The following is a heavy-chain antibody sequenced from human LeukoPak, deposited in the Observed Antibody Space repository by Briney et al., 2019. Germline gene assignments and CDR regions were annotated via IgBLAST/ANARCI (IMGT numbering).Heavy chain of an antibody. CDR2: INSDGSST. CDR3: ARDVDTATDLGY. CDR1: GFTFSSYW. J-gene: IGHJ4*02. Sequence: PGGSLRLSCAASGFTFSSYWMHWVRQAPGEGLVWVSRINSDGSSTSYADSVKGRFTISRDNAKNTLYLQMNSLRAEDTAVYYCARDVDTATDLGYWGQGTLVTVSS. D-gene: IGHD5-18*01. V-gene: IGHV3-74*01.